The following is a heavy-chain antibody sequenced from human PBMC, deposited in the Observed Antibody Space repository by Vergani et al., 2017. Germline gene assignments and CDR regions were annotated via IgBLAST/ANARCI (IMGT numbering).Heavy chain of an antibody. CDR1: EFTFSNSA. D-gene: IGHD3-16*02. CDR2: ISGSGVSA. V-gene: IGHV3-23*01. J-gene: IGHJ4*02. Sequence: EMQLLESGGGLVQPGGSLRLTCAASEFTFSNSAMNWVRQAPGKGLEWVSGISGSGVSAYYTDSVKGRFTISRDNSKNLLFLQMNNLRTEDTAIYYCAKQYFVSGNYLFDYWCQGTLVTVSS. CDR3: AKQYFVSGNYLFDY.